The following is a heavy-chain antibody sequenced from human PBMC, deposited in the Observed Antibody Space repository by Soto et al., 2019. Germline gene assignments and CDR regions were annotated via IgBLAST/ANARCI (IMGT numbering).Heavy chain of an antibody. Sequence: GESLKISCKGSGYSFSNYWIGWMRQVPGKGLEWMGIIYPGDSDTKYNPSFEGHVTMSADKSISTAYLQWSSLKASDTAIYYCARHFRSNWFYFEFGGPGTLVTVSS. CDR3: ARHFRSNWFYFEF. CDR2: IYPGDSDT. D-gene: IGHD1-20*01. V-gene: IGHV5-51*01. CDR1: GYSFSNYW. J-gene: IGHJ4*02.